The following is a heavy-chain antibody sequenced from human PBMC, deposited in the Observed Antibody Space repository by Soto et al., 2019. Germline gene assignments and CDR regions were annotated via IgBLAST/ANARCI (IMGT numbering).Heavy chain of an antibody. CDR3: ATGGHNDGYNFYHGMDV. J-gene: IGHJ6*02. D-gene: IGHD5-18*01. V-gene: IGHV1-69*01. Sequence: QVQVVQSGAEVKKPGSSVKVSCKVSGGIFTNNAISWVRQAPGQGLEWLGGVIPLFDTAYYAQIFRGRLRISADGAMTPAYMELSGLTSADTAVYFCATGGHNDGYNFYHGMDVWGQGTTVTVS. CDR2: VIPLFDTA. CDR1: GGIFTNNA.